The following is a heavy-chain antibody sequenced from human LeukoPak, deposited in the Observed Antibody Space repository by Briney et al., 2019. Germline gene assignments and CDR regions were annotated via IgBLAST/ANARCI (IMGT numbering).Heavy chain of an antibody. V-gene: IGHV3-23*01. CDR2: ISGSGGST. D-gene: IGHD3-3*01. J-gene: IGHJ4*02. CDR3: AKGVMYYDFWSGYYFDY. CDR1: GFTFSSYA. Sequence: GGSLRLSCAASGFTFSSYAMSWVRQAPGKGLEWVSAISGSGGSTYYADSVKGRFTISRDNSKNTLYLQTNSLRAEDTAVYYCAKGVMYYDFWSGYYFDYWGQGTLVTVSS.